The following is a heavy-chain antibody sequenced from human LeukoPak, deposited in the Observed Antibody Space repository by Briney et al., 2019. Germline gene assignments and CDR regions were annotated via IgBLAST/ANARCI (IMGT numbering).Heavy chain of an antibody. CDR3: ARPGGTGWFYFDD. CDR1: GESISNSIYY. Sequence: SETLSLTCTVSGESISNSIYYWGWIRQPPWKGLEWIGSVYYSGGTYYNPSLKSRVTISVDTSKNHYSLRLRSVTAADTAVYFCARPGGTGWFYFDDWGQGTLVAVSS. V-gene: IGHV4-39*02. J-gene: IGHJ4*02. D-gene: IGHD6-19*01. CDR2: VYYSGGT.